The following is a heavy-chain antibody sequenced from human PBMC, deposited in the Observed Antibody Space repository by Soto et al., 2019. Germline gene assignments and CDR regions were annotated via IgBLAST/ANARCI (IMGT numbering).Heavy chain of an antibody. Sequence: PGGSLRLSCAASGFTFSSYSMNWVRQAPGKGLEWVSSISSSSSYIYYADSVKGRFTISRDNAKNSLYLQMNSLRAEDTAVYYSARDLAEKIYGDFAYWGQGTLVTVSS. V-gene: IGHV3-21*01. J-gene: IGHJ4*02. D-gene: IGHD3-10*01. CDR3: ARDLAEKIYGDFAY. CDR2: ISSSSSYI. CDR1: GFTFSSYS.